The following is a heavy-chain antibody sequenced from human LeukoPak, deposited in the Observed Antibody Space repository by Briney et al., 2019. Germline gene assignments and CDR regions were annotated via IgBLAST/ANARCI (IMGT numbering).Heavy chain of an antibody. D-gene: IGHD5-12*01. CDR3: ARSPGPYSGYNWYFDY. V-gene: IGHV1-18*04. CDR1: GYSFSTYG. CDR2: VSPSNGNT. Sequence: RWASVKVSCKTSGYSFSTYGIHWLRQAPGQGLEWVGWVSPSNGNTHYAQRVQGRVSMTADTPTGTASMELRSLRSDDTAVYYCARSPGPYSGYNWYFDYWGQGTLVTVSS. J-gene: IGHJ4*02.